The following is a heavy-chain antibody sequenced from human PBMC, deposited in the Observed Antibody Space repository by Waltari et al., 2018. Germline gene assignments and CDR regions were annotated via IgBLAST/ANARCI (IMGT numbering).Heavy chain of an antibody. D-gene: IGHD2-8*02. J-gene: IGHJ4*01. V-gene: IGHV3-73*02. CDR1: GFTFSGSA. CDR3: TPQDCSGVGCSTPY. CDR2: IRIKPNTYAP. Sequence: EVHVVESGGGLVQPGGSLKLSCAASGFTFSGSAIHWVRQAPGKGLEWVGRIRIKPNTYAPMYAESVKGRFTISEDDSNNTTYLQMTGLKIDDTAVYYCTPQDCSGVGCSTPYWGHGTLVTVSS.